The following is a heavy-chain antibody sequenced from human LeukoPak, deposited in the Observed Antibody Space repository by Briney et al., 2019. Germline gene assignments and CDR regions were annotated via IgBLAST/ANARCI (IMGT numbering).Heavy chain of an antibody. CDR3: ERYSSGY. D-gene: IGHD6-19*01. V-gene: IGHV3-30*02. CDR1: GFTFSSYG. J-gene: IGHJ4*02. Sequence: PGGSLRLSCAASGFTFSSYGMHWVRQAPGKGLEGVAFIRYDGDNKYYADSVKGRFTISRDNSKNTVYLQMNSLRAEDTAVYYCERYSSGYWGQGTLVTVSS. CDR2: IRYDGDNK.